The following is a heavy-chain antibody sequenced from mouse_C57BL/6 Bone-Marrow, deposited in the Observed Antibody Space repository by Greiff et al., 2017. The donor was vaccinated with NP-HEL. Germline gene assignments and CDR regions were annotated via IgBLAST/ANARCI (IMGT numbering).Heavy chain of an antibody. J-gene: IGHJ3*01. V-gene: IGHV1-81*01. Sequence: VQLQQSGAELARPGASVKLSCKASGYTFTSYGISWVKQRTGQGLEWIGEIYPRSGNTYYNEKFKGKATLTADKSSSTAYMELLSLTSEDSAVYFCARLFITTVEAWFAYWGQGTLVTVSA. CDR1: GYTFTSYG. CDR3: ARLFITTVEAWFAY. D-gene: IGHD1-1*01. CDR2: IYPRSGNT.